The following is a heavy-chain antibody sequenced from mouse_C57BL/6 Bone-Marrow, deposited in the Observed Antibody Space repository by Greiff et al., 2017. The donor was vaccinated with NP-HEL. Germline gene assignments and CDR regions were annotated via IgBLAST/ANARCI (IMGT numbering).Heavy chain of an antibody. CDR3: ARLDWEGTYAMDY. CDR1: GYSITSDY. Sequence: EVKLQESGPGLAKPSQTLSLTCSVTGYSITSDYWNWIRKFPGNKLEYIGYISYSGSTYYNPSLKSRISITRDTSKNQYYLQLNSVTTEDTATYYCARLDWEGTYAMDYWGQGTSVTVSS. CDR2: ISYSGST. V-gene: IGHV3-8*01. J-gene: IGHJ4*01. D-gene: IGHD4-1*01.